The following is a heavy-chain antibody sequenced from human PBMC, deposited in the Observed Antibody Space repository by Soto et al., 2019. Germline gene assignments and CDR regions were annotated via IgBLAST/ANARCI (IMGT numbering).Heavy chain of an antibody. V-gene: IGHV4-30-2*01. D-gene: IGHD4-17*01. J-gene: IGHJ6*02. CDR2: IYHSGST. CDR1: GGSISSGGYS. CDR3: ARLSTTVTTSNYYGMDV. Sequence: PSETLSLTCAVSGGSISSGGYSWSWIRQPPGKGLEWIGYIYHSGSTYYNPSLKSRVTISVDRSKNQFSLKLSSVTAADTAVYYCARLSTTVTTSNYYGMDVWGQGTTFTVSS.